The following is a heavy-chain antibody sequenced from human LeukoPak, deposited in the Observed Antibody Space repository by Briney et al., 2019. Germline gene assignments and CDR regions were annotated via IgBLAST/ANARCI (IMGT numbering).Heavy chain of an antibody. D-gene: IGHD3-10*01. J-gene: IGHJ4*02. V-gene: IGHV3-23*01. CDR1: GFTFSSYA. CDR3: AKDTSITMVRGGRVDYFDY. CDR2: ISGSGGST. Sequence: GGSLRLSCAASGFTFSSYAMSWVRQAPGKGLEWVSAISGSGGSTYYADSVKGRFTISRDNSKNTLYLQMNSLRAEDTAVYYRAKDTSITMVRGGRVDYFDYWGQGTLVTVSS.